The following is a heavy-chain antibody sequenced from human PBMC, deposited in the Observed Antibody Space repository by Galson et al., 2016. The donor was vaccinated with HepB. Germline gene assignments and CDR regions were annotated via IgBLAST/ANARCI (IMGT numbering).Heavy chain of an antibody. CDR1: GFTFSGSP. V-gene: IGHV3-73*01. Sequence: SLRLSCAASGFTFSGSPMHWVRQASGKGLEWLGRIKTKPNAYATVYAASVQGRFTIPRDESKSTAYLQMTSLKTEDTAVYFCTRLGGPEHSGGYHFDYWGQGALVTVSS. CDR2: IKTKPNAYAT. CDR3: TRLGGPEHSGGYHFDY. J-gene: IGHJ4*02. D-gene: IGHD2-15*01.